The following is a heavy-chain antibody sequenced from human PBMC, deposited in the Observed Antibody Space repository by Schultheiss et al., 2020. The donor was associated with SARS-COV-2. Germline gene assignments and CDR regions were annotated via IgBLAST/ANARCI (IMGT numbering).Heavy chain of an antibody. CDR2: IYYSGST. J-gene: IGHJ4*02. V-gene: IGHV4-34*01. D-gene: IGHD3-3*01. CDR1: GGSFSGYY. CDR3: ARARDFWSGYGY. Sequence: SETLSLTCAVYGGSFSGYYWSWIRQPPGKGLEWIGSIYYSGSTYYNPSLKSRVTMSVDTSKNQFSLKLSSVTAADTAVYYCARARDFWSGYGYWGQGTLVTVSS.